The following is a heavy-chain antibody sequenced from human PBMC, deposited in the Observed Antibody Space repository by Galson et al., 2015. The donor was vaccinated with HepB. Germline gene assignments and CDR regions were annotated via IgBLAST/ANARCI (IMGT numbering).Heavy chain of an antibody. CDR3: ARDLAASIAVAGIDAFDI. V-gene: IGHV1-18*04. J-gene: IGHJ3*02. CDR1: GYTFTSYG. CDR2: ISAYNGNT. D-gene: IGHD6-19*01. Sequence: SVKVSCKASGYTFTSYGISWVRQAPGQGLEWMGWISAYNGNTNYAQKLQGRVTMTTDTSTSTAYMELRSLRSDDTAVYYCARDLAASIAVAGIDAFDIWGQGTMVTVSS.